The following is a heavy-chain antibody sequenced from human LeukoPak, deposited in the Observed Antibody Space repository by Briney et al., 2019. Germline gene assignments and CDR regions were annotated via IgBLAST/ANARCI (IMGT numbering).Heavy chain of an antibody. CDR1: GFTFSSYS. J-gene: IGHJ4*02. V-gene: IGHV3-21*01. D-gene: IGHD2-2*01. CDR3: ARDRGPAAPRTLCDY. CDR2: ISSSSSYI. Sequence: GGSLRLSCAASGFTFSSYSMNWVRQAPGKGLEWVPSISSSSSYIYYADSVKGRFTISRDNAKNSLYLQMNSLRAEDTAVYYCARDRGPAAPRTLCDYWGQGTLVTVSS.